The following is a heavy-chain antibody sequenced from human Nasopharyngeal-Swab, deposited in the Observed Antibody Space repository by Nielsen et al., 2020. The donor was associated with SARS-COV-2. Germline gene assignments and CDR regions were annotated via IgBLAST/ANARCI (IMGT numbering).Heavy chain of an antibody. D-gene: IGHD2-21*02. CDR1: GGTFSSYA. V-gene: IGHV1-69*13. J-gene: IGHJ6*02. CDR3: ARAHLTGSSRDYYYYYGMDV. CDR2: IIPIFGTA. Sequence: SMKVSCKASGGTFSSYAISWVRQAPGQGLEWMGGIIPIFGTANYAQKFQGRVTITADESTSTAYMELSSLRSEDTAVYYCARAHLTGSSRDYYYYYGMDVWGQGTTVTVSS.